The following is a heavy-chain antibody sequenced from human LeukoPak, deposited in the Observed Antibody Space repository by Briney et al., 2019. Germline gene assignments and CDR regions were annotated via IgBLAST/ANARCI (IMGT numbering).Heavy chain of an antibody. CDR3: AREGSSNGFYYFDF. CDR1: GFIFSDYE. CDR2: ISTSGSII. J-gene: IGHJ4*02. Sequence: PGGSLRLSCAASGFIFSDYEMNWVRQAPGKGLEWLLHISTSGSIIHYGDSVKGRFTISRDNAKNSLYLQMNSLRAEDTAVYYCAREGSSNGFYYFDFWGQGTLVTVSS. V-gene: IGHV3-48*03. D-gene: IGHD5-18*01.